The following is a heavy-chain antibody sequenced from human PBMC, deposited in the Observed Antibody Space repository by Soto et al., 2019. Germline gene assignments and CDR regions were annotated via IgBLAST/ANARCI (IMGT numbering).Heavy chain of an antibody. CDR2: IYYSGAT. D-gene: IGHD3-16*01. J-gene: IGHJ4*02. CDR1: GDSVSNDNYY. V-gene: IGHV4-61*01. Sequence: TLSLTCAVSGDSVSNDNYYWSWIRQPPGKGLEWIGYIYYSGATNYNSYLKSRLSLSVDMSKNQFSLKLASVTAADTAVYFCARSQRGRTAFTFDYWGQGALVTVSS. CDR3: ARSQRGRTAFTFDY.